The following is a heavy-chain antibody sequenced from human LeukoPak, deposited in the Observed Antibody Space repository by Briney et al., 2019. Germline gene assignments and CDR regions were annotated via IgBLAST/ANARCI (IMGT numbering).Heavy chain of an antibody. D-gene: IGHD3-10*01. Sequence: SETLSPTCAVYGGSFSGYYWSWIRQPPGKGLEWIGEINHSGGTNYNPSLKSRVTISVDTSKNQFSLKLSSVTAADTAVYYCARGGRRITMVRGVKIFDYWGQGTLVTVSS. V-gene: IGHV4-34*01. J-gene: IGHJ4*02. CDR3: ARGGRRITMVRGVKIFDY. CDR2: INHSGGT. CDR1: GGSFSGYY.